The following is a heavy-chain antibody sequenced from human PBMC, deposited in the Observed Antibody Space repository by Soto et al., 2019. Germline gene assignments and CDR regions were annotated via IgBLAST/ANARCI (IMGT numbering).Heavy chain of an antibody. D-gene: IGHD2-15*01. CDR3: AHRNVEVVAESTNTFDY. V-gene: IGHV2-5*02. Sequence: QITLKESGPTLVKPTQTLTLTCTFSGFSLSTGGVGVGWIRQPPGKALEWLALIYWDDDKRYTPSLQNRLTITKTTYNQVVLTMTNMDPVDTATYDCAHRNVEVVAESTNTFDYWGQGTVVTVSS. CDR1: GFSLSTGGVG. J-gene: IGHJ4*02. CDR2: IYWDDDK.